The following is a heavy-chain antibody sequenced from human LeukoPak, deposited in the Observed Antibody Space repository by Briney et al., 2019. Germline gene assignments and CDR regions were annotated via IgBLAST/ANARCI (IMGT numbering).Heavy chain of an antibody. CDR3: ARPAYYYYYGMDV. V-gene: IGHV4-34*01. CDR2: TNHSGST. J-gene: IGHJ6*02. Sequence: SETLSLTCAVYGGSFSGYYWSWIRQPPGKGLEWIGETNHSGSTNYNPSLKSRVTISVDTSKNQLSLKLSSVTAADTAVYYCARPAYYYYYGMDVWGQGTTVTVSS. CDR1: GGSFSGYY.